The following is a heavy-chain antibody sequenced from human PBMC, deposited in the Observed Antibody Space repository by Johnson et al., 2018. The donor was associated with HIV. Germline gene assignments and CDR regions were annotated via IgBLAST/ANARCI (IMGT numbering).Heavy chain of an antibody. CDR3: AREMAWEDAFDI. CDR2: IRYDGSNR. V-gene: IGHV3-30*02. J-gene: IGHJ3*02. Sequence: QVQLVESEGGVVQPGGSLKLSCAASGFTFSNYGMHWVRQAPGKGLEWVAFIRYDGSNRIYADSVKGRFTISRDNSKNTVYLQMNSLTGEDTAVYYCAREMAWEDAFDIWGQGTMVTVSS. D-gene: IGHD5-24*01. CDR1: GFTFSNYG.